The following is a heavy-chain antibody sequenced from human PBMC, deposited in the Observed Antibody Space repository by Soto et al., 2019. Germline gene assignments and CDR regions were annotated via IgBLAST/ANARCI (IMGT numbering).Heavy chain of an antibody. Sequence: GASVKVSCKASGYTFSSIGISWVRQAPGQGLEWMGWISPYKGNTHYAQGLQGRVTMTTDTSTSTAYMELRSLRSDDTAVYYCARDSDASGSYYTDYWGQGTLVTVSS. CDR3: ARDSDASGSYYTDY. D-gene: IGHD3-10*01. J-gene: IGHJ4*02. CDR2: ISPYKGNT. CDR1: GYTFSSIG. V-gene: IGHV1-18*01.